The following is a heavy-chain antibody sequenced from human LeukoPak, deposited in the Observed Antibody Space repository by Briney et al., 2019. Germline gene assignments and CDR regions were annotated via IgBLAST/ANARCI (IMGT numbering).Heavy chain of an antibody. V-gene: IGHV3-23*01. J-gene: IGHJ4*02. D-gene: IGHD6-13*01. Sequence: AGGSLRLSCAASGFTFSSYAMNWVRQAPGKGLEWVSGISNSGGSTYYADSVKGRSTISRDNSKNTLYLQMNSLRAEDTAVYYCAKETSSSFDYWGQGTLVTVSS. CDR2: ISNSGGST. CDR3: AKETSSSFDY. CDR1: GFTFSSYA.